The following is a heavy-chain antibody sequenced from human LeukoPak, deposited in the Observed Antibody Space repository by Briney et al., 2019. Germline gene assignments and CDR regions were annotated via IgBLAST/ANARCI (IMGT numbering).Heavy chain of an antibody. D-gene: IGHD3-10*01. CDR2: INDDGTST. CDR1: GFTFSGAW. J-gene: IGHJ1*01. Sequence: GGFLRLSCAASGFTFSGAWMHWVRQAPGKGLVWVSRINDDGTSTRYADSGKGRFTISRDNAKDTLYPQMNSLRAEDTAVYYCARVYGPGMDEYFHLWGQGTLVTVSS. V-gene: IGHV3-74*01. CDR3: ARVYGPGMDEYFHL.